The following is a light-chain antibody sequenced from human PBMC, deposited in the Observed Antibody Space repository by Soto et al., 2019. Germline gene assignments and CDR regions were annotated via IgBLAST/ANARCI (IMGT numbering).Light chain of an antibody. CDR2: GGS. Sequence: ELVLTQSPDTLSLSPGERATLSGRASQSVSSDFLVWYQQKPGQAPRLLVYGGSSRATGIPDRFNGGGSGTDFILSISRLEPEDFAMYYCQHYDNSPPSVTFGPGTKVDIK. CDR1: QSVSSDF. J-gene: IGKJ3*01. CDR3: QHYDNSPPSVT. V-gene: IGKV3-20*01.